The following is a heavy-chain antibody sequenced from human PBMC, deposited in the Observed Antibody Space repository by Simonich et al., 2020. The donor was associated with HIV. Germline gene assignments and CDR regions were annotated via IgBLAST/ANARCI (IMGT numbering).Heavy chain of an antibody. Sequence: QVQLQQWGAGLLKPSETLSLTCTVYGGSFSDYYWSWIRQPPGKGMEWIGEINHKGRTNYNPSLKSRVSISIDTSKNQFSLKLSSVTAADTAVYYCAREGGNPNYWGQGTLVTVSS. CDR1: GGSFSDYY. V-gene: IGHV4-34*01. CDR2: INHKGRT. D-gene: IGHD1-1*01. CDR3: AREGGNPNY. J-gene: IGHJ4*02.